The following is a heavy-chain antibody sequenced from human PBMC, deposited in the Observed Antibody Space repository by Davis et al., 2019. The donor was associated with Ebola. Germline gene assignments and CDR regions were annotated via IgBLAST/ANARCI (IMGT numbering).Heavy chain of an antibody. CDR2: IYYSGST. J-gene: IGHJ4*02. Sequence: MPSETLSLTCTVSGGSISSYYWSWIRQPPGKGLEWIGYIYYSGSTTYNPSLKSRVTISVDTSKNQFSLKLSSVTAADTAVYYCARGERLMITFGGVPPSDYWGQGTLVTVSS. CDR3: ARGERLMITFGGVPPSDY. V-gene: IGHV4-59*01. CDR1: GGSISSYY. D-gene: IGHD3-16*01.